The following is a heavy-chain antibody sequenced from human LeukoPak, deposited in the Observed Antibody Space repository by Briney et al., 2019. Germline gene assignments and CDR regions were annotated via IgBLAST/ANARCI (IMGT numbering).Heavy chain of an antibody. V-gene: IGHV1-18*04. CDR1: GYTFTSSG. Sequence: GASVKVSCKASGYTFTSSGISWVRQAPGQGLEWMAWISTYNGNTNYAQKLQGRVTMTTDTSTSTAYMELRSLRSDDTAVSFCARDYVWGSYRYFDFWGQGTLVIVSS. CDR3: ARDYVWGSYRYFDF. CDR2: ISTYNGNT. D-gene: IGHD3-16*02. J-gene: IGHJ4*02.